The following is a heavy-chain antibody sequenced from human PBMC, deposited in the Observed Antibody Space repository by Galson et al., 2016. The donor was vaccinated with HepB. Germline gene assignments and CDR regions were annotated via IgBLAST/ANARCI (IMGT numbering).Heavy chain of an antibody. D-gene: IGHD6-6*01. CDR2: IWYDGSNK. J-gene: IGHJ6*02. Sequence: SLRLSCAASRFTFSAYGMHWVRQAPGKGLEWVAVIWYDGSNKYYADSVKGRFTISRDNSKNTLYLQMNSLRAEDTAIYYCARGAYSSSSYYYYGMDVWGQGTTVTVS. CDR1: RFTFSAYG. V-gene: IGHV3-33*01. CDR3: ARGAYSSSSYYYYGMDV.